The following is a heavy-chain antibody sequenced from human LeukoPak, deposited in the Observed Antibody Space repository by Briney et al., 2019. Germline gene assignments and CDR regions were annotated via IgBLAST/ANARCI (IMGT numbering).Heavy chain of an antibody. CDR2: IYYSGST. V-gene: IGHV4-39*01. Sequence: SETLSLTRTVSGGSISSSSYYWGWIRQPPGKGLEWIGSIYYSGSTYYNPSLKSRVTISVDTSKNQFSLKLSSVTAADTAVYYCARIRLTYSSSWSSGRQNWFDPWGQGTLVTVSS. CDR1: GGSISSSSYY. CDR3: ARIRLTYSSSWSSGRQNWFDP. D-gene: IGHD6-13*01. J-gene: IGHJ5*02.